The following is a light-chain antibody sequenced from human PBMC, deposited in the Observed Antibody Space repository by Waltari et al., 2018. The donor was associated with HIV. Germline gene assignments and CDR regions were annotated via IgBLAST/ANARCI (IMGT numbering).Light chain of an antibody. CDR2: EVN. J-gene: IGLJ3*02. CDR3: CSYAGISIFWV. CDR1: SSDVGSYNL. V-gene: IGLV2-23*02. Sequence: QSALTQPASVSGSPGQSITISCTGTSSDVGSYNLVSWYQKHPGKAPQLRIYEVNKWPPGVSNRFSGSKSGNTASLTISGIQAEDEADYYCCSYAGISIFWVFGGGTKLTVL.